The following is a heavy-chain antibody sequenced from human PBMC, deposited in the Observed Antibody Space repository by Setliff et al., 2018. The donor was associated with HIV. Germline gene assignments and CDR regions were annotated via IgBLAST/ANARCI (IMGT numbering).Heavy chain of an antibody. Sequence: SETLSLTCNVSGGSIRSSSYYWGWIRQPPGKGLEWIGSIYYSGSTYYKPSLKSRATISVDTSKNQFSLKLSSVTAADTAVYYCARIVRWELVATSTFFYYYMDVWGKGTTVTVSS. CDR1: GGSIRSSSYY. V-gene: IGHV4-39*01. CDR2: IYYSGST. D-gene: IGHD1-26*01. J-gene: IGHJ6*03. CDR3: ARIVRWELVATSTFFYYYMDV.